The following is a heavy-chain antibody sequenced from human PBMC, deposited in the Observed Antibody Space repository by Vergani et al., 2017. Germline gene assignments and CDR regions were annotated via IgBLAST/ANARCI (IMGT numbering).Heavy chain of an antibody. CDR3: ARAWRHNTRFDY. V-gene: IGHV4-59*01. D-gene: IGHD3-3*01. J-gene: IGHJ4*02. CDR1: GGSISSYY. Sequence: QVQLQESGPGLVKPSETLSLTCTVSGGSISSYYWSWIRQPPGKGLEWIGYIYYSGSTNYNPSLKSRVTISVDTSKNQFSLKLSSVTAADTAVYYCARAWRHNTRFDYWGQGTLVTVSS. CDR2: IYYSGST.